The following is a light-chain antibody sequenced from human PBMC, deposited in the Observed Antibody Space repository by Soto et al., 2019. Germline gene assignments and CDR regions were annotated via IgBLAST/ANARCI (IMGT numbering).Light chain of an antibody. CDR2: EVS. CDR3: ASYTSSSTSVI. CDR1: SSEVGGYKY. V-gene: IGLV2-14*01. J-gene: IGLJ2*01. Sequence: QSALTQPASVSGSHGLSITISCTGTSSEVGGYKYVSWYQKHPDKAPKLIIFEVSNRPSGISSRFSGSKSGNTASLTISGLQAEYEADYYCASYTSSSTSVIFGRGTKLTVL.